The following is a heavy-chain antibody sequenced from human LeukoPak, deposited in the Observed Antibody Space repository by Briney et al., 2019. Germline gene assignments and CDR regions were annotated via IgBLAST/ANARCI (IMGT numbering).Heavy chain of an antibody. CDR2: INQGGSDK. V-gene: IGHV3-7*01. D-gene: IGHD1-14*01. J-gene: IGHJ4*02. Sequence: PGGSLRLSCADSGFTFRGHLMSWVRQAPGKGLEWVANINQGGSDKYYVDSVKGRFTISRDNANNLLYLQMNSLRCEDTAVYYYKRDRSRAEDDWGQGTLVTVSS. CDR3: KRDRSRAEDD. CDR1: GFTFRGHL.